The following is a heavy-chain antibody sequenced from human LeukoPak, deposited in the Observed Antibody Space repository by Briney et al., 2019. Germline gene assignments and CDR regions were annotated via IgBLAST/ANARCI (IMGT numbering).Heavy chain of an antibody. J-gene: IGHJ3*02. CDR2: INHSGST. Sequence: SETLSLTCAVYGGSFSGYYWSWIRQPPGKGLEWIGEINHSGSTNYNPSLKSRVTISVDTSKNQFSLKLSSVTAADTAVYYCARGVGIQLWSYYDDAFDIWGQGTMVTVSS. V-gene: IGHV4-34*01. D-gene: IGHD5-18*01. CDR1: GGSFSGYY. CDR3: ARGVGIQLWSYYDDAFDI.